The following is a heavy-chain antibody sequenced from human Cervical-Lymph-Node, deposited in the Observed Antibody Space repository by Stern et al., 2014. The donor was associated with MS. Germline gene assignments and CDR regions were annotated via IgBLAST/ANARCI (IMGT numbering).Heavy chain of an antibody. J-gene: IGHJ4*02. Sequence: QLVQSGGAVVQPGRSLRLSCAASGFTFSSSGMHWVRQAPGKVLEWVTVISDDGNHKYYAASVKGRFTISRDNSKNTLHLQMNSVTPDDTAIYYCARDYEDTSMLFDHWGQGTLVTVSS. V-gene: IGHV3-30*03. D-gene: IGHD2-8*01. CDR1: GFTFSSSG. CDR3: ARDYEDTSMLFDH. CDR2: ISDDGNHK.